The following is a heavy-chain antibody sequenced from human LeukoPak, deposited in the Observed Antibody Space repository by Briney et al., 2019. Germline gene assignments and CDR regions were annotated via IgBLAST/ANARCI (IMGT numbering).Heavy chain of an antibody. D-gene: IGHD6-19*01. J-gene: IGHJ4*02. CDR1: GFSVSSNY. CDR3: ARGGAGKGSDY. CDR2: ISSSSSYT. Sequence: GGSLRLSCAVFGFSVSSNYMSWIRQAPGKGLEWVSYISSSSSYTNYADSVKGRFTISRDNAKNSLYLQMNSLRAEDTAVYYYARGGAGKGSDYWGQGTLVTVSS. V-gene: IGHV3-11*05.